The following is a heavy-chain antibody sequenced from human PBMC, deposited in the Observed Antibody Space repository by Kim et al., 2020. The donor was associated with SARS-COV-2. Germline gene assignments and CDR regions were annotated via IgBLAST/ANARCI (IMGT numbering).Heavy chain of an antibody. CDR3: ARFGAPALRHWYFDL. D-gene: IGHD3-10*01. V-gene: IGHV5-51*01. CDR2: IYPDDSET. Sequence: GESLKISCRGSGYGFYGYWIGWVRQVPGKGLEWMGIIYPDDSETRYSPSFQGQVFISADKSVSTAYLQWSSLKASDSAMYYCARFGAPALRHWYFDLWGRGTLVTVSS. CDR1: GYGFYGYW. J-gene: IGHJ2*01.